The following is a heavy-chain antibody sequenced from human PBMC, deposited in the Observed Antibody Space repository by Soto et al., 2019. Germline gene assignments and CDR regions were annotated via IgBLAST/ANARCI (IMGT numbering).Heavy chain of an antibody. CDR2: ISYDGSNK. CDR3: ARDHAPQLDPMGYYYYGMDV. J-gene: IGHJ6*02. V-gene: IGHV3-30*03. D-gene: IGHD6-6*01. Sequence: GGSLRLSCAASGFTFSSYGMHWVRQAPGKGLEWVAVISYDGSNKYYADSVKGRFTISRDNSKNTLYLQMNSLRAEDTAVYYCARDHAPQLDPMGYYYYGMDVWGQGTTVTVSS. CDR1: GFTFSSYG.